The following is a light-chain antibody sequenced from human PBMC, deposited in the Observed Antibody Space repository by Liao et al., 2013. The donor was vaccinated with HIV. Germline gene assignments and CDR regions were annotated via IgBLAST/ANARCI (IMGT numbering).Light chain of an antibody. Sequence: SYELTQPPSVSVAPGETARVTCGADNIGSRSVHWYQQRPGQAPVLVIYYDSDRPSGIPERFSGSNSGNTATLTISRVEAGDEADYYCQAWDSSTAYVFGAGTKVTVL. CDR2: YDS. V-gene: IGLV3-21*01. J-gene: IGLJ1*01. CDR3: QAWDSSTAYV. CDR1: NIGSRS.